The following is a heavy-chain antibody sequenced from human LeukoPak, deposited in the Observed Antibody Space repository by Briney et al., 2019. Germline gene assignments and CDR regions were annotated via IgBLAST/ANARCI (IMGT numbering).Heavy chain of an antibody. CDR1: GFTFSSYS. Sequence: GGSLRLSCAASGFTFSSYSMNWVRQAPGKGLEWVSSISSSSSYIYYADSVKGRFTISRDNAKNSLYLQMNSLRAEDTAVYYCARSGVDRRVNWIDPWGQGTLVTVSS. CDR3: ARSGVDRRVNWIDP. V-gene: IGHV3-21*01. D-gene: IGHD3-3*01. CDR2: ISSSSSYI. J-gene: IGHJ5*02.